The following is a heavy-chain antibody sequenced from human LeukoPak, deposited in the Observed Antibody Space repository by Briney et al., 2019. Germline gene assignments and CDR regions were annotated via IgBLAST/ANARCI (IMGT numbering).Heavy chain of an antibody. CDR1: GFTFSTYW. V-gene: IGHV3-7*01. Sequence: PGGSLRLSCAASGFTFSTYWMSWVRQAPGKGLEWVANIKQDGSEKYYADSVKGRFTISRDNSKNTLYLQMNSLRAEDTAVYYCSRSRPKFKDFDYWGQGTLVTVSS. J-gene: IGHJ4*02. CDR2: IKQDGSEK. CDR3: SRSRPKFKDFDY.